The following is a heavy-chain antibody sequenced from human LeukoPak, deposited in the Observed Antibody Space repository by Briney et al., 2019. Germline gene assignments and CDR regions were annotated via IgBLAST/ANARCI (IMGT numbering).Heavy chain of an antibody. J-gene: IGHJ4*02. V-gene: IGHV3-7*01. Sequence: GGSLRLSCAASGFTFSSYWMSWVRQAPGKGLEWVANIKYDGIEKYYVDSVKGRFAISRDNAKNSLYLQMNSLTAEDTAAYYCARGGTTFEHWGQGTLVTVSS. CDR3: ARGGTTFEH. CDR2: IKYDGIEK. CDR1: GFTFSSYW. D-gene: IGHD1-1*01.